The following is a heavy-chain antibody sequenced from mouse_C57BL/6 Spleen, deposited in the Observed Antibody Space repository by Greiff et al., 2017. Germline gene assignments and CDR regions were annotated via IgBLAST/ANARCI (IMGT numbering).Heavy chain of an antibody. V-gene: IGHV1-64*01. CDR3: ARFHYGSSLFDY. J-gene: IGHJ2*01. D-gene: IGHD1-1*01. Sequence: QVQLQQPGAELVKPGASVKLSCKASGYTFTSYWMHWVKQRPGQGLEWIGMIHPNSGSTKYNEKFKSKATLTVDQSSSTAYMQLSSLTSEDSAVYDCARFHYGSSLFDYWGQGTTLTVSS. CDR1: GYTFTSYW. CDR2: IHPNSGST.